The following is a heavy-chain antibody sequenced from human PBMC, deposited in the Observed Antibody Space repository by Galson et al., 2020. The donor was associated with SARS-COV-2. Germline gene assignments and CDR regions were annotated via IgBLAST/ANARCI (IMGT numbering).Heavy chain of an antibody. V-gene: IGHV3-33*01. Sequence: PLGSLRLSCAAPVFTFSTSGMHWVRQAPGKGLGWGAVIWYDGSNKYYADTVKGRFTISRDNSKNTLYLQMNSLRAEDTAVYYCARELAVDGGGDYWGQGTLVTVSS. CDR2: IWYDGSNK. CDR3: ARELAVDGGGDY. J-gene: IGHJ4*02. CDR1: VFTFSTSG. D-gene: IGHD6-19*01.